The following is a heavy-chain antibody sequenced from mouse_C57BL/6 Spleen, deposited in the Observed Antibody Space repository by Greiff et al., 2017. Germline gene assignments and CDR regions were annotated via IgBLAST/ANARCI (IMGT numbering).Heavy chain of an antibody. V-gene: IGHV1-64*01. CDR3: ARSDYCGSSYERFAF. D-gene: IGHD1-1*01. Sequence: QVQLQQPGAELVKPGASVKLSCKASGYTFTSYWMHWVKQRPGQGLEWIGMIHPNSGSTNYNEKFKSKATLTVDKSSSTAYMQLSSLTSEDSAVYYCARSDYCGSSYERFAFWGQGTLVTVSA. CDR2: IHPNSGST. CDR1: GYTFTSYW. J-gene: IGHJ3*01.